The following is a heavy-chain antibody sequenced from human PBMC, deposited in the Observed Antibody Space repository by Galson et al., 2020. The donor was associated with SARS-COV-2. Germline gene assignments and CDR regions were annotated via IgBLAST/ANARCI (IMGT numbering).Heavy chain of an antibody. J-gene: IGHJ4*02. CDR3: AMEYGGSRRAL. CDR1: GGSISSSSYY. Sequence: SETLSLTCTVSGGSISSSSYYWAWILQPPGKGLEWIGSIYYSGRTSYNPSLKSRSTISVDTSKNQFSLKLSSVTAADTAVYYCAMEYGGSRRALWGQGTLVTVSA. D-gene: IGHD6-6*01. V-gene: IGHV4-39*01. CDR2: IYYSGRT.